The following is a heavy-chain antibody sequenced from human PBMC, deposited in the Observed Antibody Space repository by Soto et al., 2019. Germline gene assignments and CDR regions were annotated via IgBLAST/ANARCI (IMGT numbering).Heavy chain of an antibody. Sequence: EVQLLDSGGGLVQPGGSLRLSCAASGFTFSSYAMSWVRQAPGKGMEWVSAISGDGGNTYYADSVKGRFTISRDNSRNTLYLQMNSLRVEDTAVYYCAKDPALYNLWSGFGTAAYSWGQGTLVTVSS. CDR3: AKDPALYNLWSGFGTAAYS. CDR2: ISGDGGNT. V-gene: IGHV3-23*01. CDR1: GFTFSSYA. J-gene: IGHJ4*02. D-gene: IGHD3-3*01.